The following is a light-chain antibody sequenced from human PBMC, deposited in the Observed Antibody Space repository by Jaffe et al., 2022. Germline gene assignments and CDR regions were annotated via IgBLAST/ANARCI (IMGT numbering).Light chain of an antibody. CDR3: QQYYSIPLT. CDR2: AS. CDR1: QGISNC. V-gene: IGKV1-NL1*01. J-gene: IGKJ4*01. Sequence: DIQMTQSPSSLSASVGDRVTLTCRASQGISNCLAWYQQKPGKAPKLLLYASRLESGVPSRFSGSGSGTDYTLTISGLQPEDFATYYCQQYYSIPLTFGGGTKVEIK.